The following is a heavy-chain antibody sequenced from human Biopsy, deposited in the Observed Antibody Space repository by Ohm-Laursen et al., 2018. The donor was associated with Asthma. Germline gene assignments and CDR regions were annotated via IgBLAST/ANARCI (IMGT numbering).Heavy chain of an antibody. CDR2: VISVFGTT. V-gene: IGHV1-69*13. CDR3: ARKAGSCISRACYSLDF. D-gene: IGHD2-15*01. CDR1: GGTFNTFV. J-gene: IGHJ4*02. Sequence: SVKASCKSLGGTFNTFVIGWARQAPGQGLEWMGGVISVFGTTTSPQKFQDRVTITADDSTSTVYMELSSLRSEDTAMYYCARKAGSCISRACYSLDFWGQGTLVTVSS.